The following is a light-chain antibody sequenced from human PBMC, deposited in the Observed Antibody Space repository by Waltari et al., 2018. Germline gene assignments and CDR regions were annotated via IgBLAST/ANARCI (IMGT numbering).Light chain of an antibody. CDR2: DTS. V-gene: IGKV3-11*01. CDR3: QQGSILPLT. CDR1: ESVYKY. Sequence: EVVLTQSPVTLSLSAGERASLSCRASESVYKYLAWYQQRPGQPPRLLIYDTSNRAAGVPGRFSGSGYGTDVTLTITSLEAEDFAVYFCQQGSILPLTFGGGTRVEIK. J-gene: IGKJ4*01.